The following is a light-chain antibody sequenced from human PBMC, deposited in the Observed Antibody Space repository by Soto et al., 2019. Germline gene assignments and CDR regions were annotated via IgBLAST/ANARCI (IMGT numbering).Light chain of an antibody. CDR2: SNN. CDR1: SSNIGSNT. Sequence: QSVLTHPPSASGTPGQRVTVSCSGSSSNIGSNTVNWYQQLPGTAPKLLIYSNNQRPSGVPDRFSGSKSGTSASLAISGLQSEDEADYYCAAWDDSLHGWVFGGGTKETVL. CDR3: AAWDDSLHGWV. J-gene: IGLJ3*02. V-gene: IGLV1-44*01.